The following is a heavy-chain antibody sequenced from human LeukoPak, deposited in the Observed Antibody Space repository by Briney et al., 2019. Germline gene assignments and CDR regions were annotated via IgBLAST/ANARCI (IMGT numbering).Heavy chain of an antibody. Sequence: SGTLSLTCTVSGGSISSSNWWSWVRQPPGKGLEWIGEIYHSGSTNYNPSLKSRVTISVDKSKNQFSLKLSSVTAADTAVYYCARVPAGRSIAAAGTSIDYWGQGTLVTVSS. CDR2: IYHSGST. CDR3: ARVPAGRSIAAAGTSIDY. V-gene: IGHV4-4*02. CDR1: GGSISSSNW. J-gene: IGHJ4*02. D-gene: IGHD6-13*01.